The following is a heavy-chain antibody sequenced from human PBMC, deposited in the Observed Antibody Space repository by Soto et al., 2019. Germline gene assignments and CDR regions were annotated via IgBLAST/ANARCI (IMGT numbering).Heavy chain of an antibody. CDR2: IFPGDSDT. V-gene: IGHV5-51*01. Sequence: PGESLKISCKGSGYNFANYWIGWVRQMPGKGLEWMGMIFPGDSDTKKSPSLQGQITMSVDKSNSSAYLQWRSLKASDTAMYYCAAGYDIGLDAFDIWGQWTMVTVSS. CDR1: GYNFANYW. J-gene: IGHJ3*02. CDR3: AAGYDIGLDAFDI. D-gene: IGHD2-15*01.